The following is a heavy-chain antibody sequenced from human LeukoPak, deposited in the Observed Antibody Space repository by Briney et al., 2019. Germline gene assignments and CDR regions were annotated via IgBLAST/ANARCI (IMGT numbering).Heavy chain of an antibody. CDR1: GGSFSGYY. CDR3: ARGPLVVVVAAHSWFDP. Sequence: SETLSLTCAVYGGSFSGYYWSWIRQPPGKGLEWIGEINHSGSTNYNPSPKSRVTISVDTSKNQFSLKLSSVTAADTAVYYCARGPLVVVVAAHSWFDPWGQGTLVTVSS. V-gene: IGHV4-34*01. J-gene: IGHJ5*02. CDR2: INHSGST. D-gene: IGHD2-15*01.